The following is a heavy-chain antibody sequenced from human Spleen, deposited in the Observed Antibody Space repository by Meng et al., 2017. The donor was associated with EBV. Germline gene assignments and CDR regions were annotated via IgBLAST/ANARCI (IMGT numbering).Heavy chain of an antibody. Sequence: QASASGLVSHSETLSLTCRVSGAPIRNNNDYWGWIRQPPGKGLEWIGSVFFGGSTYYNPSLKSRVTISLDTSKNQFSLRLTSVTAADTAVYYCAREAVGATLDWFDPWGQGTLVTVSS. CDR1: GAPIRNNNDY. CDR2: VFFGGST. V-gene: IGHV4-39*07. D-gene: IGHD1-26*01. J-gene: IGHJ5*02. CDR3: AREAVGATLDWFDP.